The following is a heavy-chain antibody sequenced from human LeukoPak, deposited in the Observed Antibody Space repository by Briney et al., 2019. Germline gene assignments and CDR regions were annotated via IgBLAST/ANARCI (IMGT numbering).Heavy chain of an antibody. Sequence: GGSPRLSCAASGFTVSGNYMSWVRQAPGKGLEWVSVIYSGGNIYYADSVKGRFTISRDNSKNTLYVQMNSLRPEDTAVYYCAREGRSSASSSWYSRGYYFDFWGQGTLVTVSS. CDR1: GFTVSGNY. V-gene: IGHV3-53*05. CDR3: AREGRSSASSSWYSRGYYFDF. CDR2: IYSGGNI. J-gene: IGHJ4*02. D-gene: IGHD6-13*01.